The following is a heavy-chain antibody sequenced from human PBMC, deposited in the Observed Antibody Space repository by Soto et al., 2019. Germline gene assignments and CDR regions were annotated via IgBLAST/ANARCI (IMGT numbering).Heavy chain of an antibody. V-gene: IGHV1-46*01. CDR1: GYTFTSYY. J-gene: IGHJ4*02. Sequence: QVQLVQSGDEVKKPGASVKVSCKASGYTFTSYYMHWVRQAPGQGLEWMGIINPSGGSTSYAQKFQGRATMTRDTSTSTVYIELSSLRSEDTAVYYCARAVGGRYYDSSGYYFGYWGPATLVTVSS. CDR3: ARAVGGRYYDSSGYYFGY. CDR2: INPSGGST. D-gene: IGHD3-22*01.